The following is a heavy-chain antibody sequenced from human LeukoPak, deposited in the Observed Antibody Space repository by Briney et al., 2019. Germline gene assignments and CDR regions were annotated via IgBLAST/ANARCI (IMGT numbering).Heavy chain of an antibody. V-gene: IGHV3-74*01. CDR3: AKARGKLVNIYFEY. D-gene: IGHD2/OR15-2a*01. J-gene: IGHJ4*01. CDR1: GFTFSSYW. Sequence: GGSLRLSCAASGFTFSSYWMHWVRQAPGKGLVWVSRINTDGSSTSYADSVKGRFTISRDNAKNTLYLQMNSLRAEDTAVYFCAKARGKLVNIYFEYWGHGTLVTVSS. CDR2: INTDGSST.